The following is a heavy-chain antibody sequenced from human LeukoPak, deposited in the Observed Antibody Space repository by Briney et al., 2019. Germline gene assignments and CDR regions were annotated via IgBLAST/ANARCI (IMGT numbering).Heavy chain of an antibody. CDR3: ASVRGYSRGWSASGFAP. J-gene: IGHJ5*02. Sequence: SETLSLTCTVSGGSISSYYWSWIRQPPGKGLEWIGHIYYSGSINYSPSLKSRVTISVDTSKNQFSLKLTSVTAADTAVYYCASVRGYSRGWSASGFAPWGQGTLVTVSS. CDR2: IYYSGSI. CDR1: GGSISSYY. V-gene: IGHV4-59*12. D-gene: IGHD6-19*01.